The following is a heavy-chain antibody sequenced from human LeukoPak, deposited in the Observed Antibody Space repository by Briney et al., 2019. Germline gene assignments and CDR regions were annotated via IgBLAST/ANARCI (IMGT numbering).Heavy chain of an antibody. V-gene: IGHV4-59*01. D-gene: IGHD5-18*01. Sequence: PSETLSLTCTVSGGSISSYYWSWIRQPPGKGLEWIGYIYYGGSTNYNPSLKSRVTISVDTSKNQFSLKLSSVTAADTAVYYCARDLAGTAMAYDYWGQGTLVTVSS. CDR3: ARDLAGTAMAYDY. CDR2: IYYGGST. J-gene: IGHJ4*02. CDR1: GGSISSYY.